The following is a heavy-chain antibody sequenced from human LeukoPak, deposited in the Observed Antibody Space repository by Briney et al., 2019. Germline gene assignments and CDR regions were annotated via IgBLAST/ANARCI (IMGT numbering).Heavy chain of an antibody. Sequence: SETLSLTCTVSGGSISSSSYYWGSIRQPPGKGLEWIGSMYYSGSAYYNPSLKSRVTISVDTSKNQFSLRLSSVTAADTALYYCARGYCSGGSCYSEAFGHWSWFDPWGQGTLVTVSS. CDR2: MYYSGSA. CDR1: GGSISSSSYY. D-gene: IGHD2-15*01. V-gene: IGHV4-39*07. CDR3: ARGYCSGGSCYSEAFGHWSWFDP. J-gene: IGHJ5*02.